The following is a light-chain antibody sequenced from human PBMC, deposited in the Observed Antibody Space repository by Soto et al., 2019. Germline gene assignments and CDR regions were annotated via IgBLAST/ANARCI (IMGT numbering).Light chain of an antibody. CDR3: QQFDTYRT. V-gene: IGKV1-5*01. CDR2: DAS. Sequence: DIQMTQSPSPLSASVGDRVTITCRASQIIRNYLAWYLHQPGKVPRLLIYDASTLESGVPSRFSGSGSGTDFTLTISSLQPDDVGTYYCQQFDTYRTFGQGTIVDIK. CDR1: QIIRNY. J-gene: IGKJ1*01.